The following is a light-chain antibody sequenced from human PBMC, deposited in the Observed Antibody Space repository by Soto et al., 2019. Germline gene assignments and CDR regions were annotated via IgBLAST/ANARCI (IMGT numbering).Light chain of an antibody. CDR1: SSNIGAGYD. V-gene: IGLV1-40*01. J-gene: IGLJ3*02. CDR3: QSYDSSLSGWV. CDR2: GNS. Sequence: QPVLTQPPSVSGAPGQRVTISCTGSSSNIGAGYDVHWYQQLPGTAPKLLIYGNSNRPSGVPDRFSGSKSGTSASLAITGLQADDEADYYCQSYDSSLSGWVFCGVTKVTVL.